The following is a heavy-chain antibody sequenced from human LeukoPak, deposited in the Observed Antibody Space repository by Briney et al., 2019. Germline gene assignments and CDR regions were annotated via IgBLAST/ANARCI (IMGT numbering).Heavy chain of an antibody. J-gene: IGHJ4*02. V-gene: IGHV1-69-2*01. CDR2: VDPEDGET. CDR1: GYTFTDYY. D-gene: IGHD2-8*01. Sequence: ASVKVSCKVSGYTFTDYYMHWVQQAPGKGLEWMGLVDPEDGETIYAQKLQGRVTITADTSTDTAYMELSSLRSEDTAVCYCASTTNRARYFDYWGQGTLVTVSS. CDR3: ASTTNRARYFDY.